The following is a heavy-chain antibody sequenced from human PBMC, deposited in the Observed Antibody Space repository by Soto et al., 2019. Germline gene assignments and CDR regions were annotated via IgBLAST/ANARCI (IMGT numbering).Heavy chain of an antibody. CDR3: AKDLYDYVWGSYSSYYYYGMDV. J-gene: IGHJ6*02. D-gene: IGHD3-16*02. V-gene: IGHV3-30*18. Sequence: QVQLVESGGGVVQPGRSLRLSCAASGFTFSSYGMHWVRQAPGKGLEWVAVISYDGSNKYYADSVKGRFTISRDNSKNXXYXQXXSLRAEDTAVYYCAKDLYDYVWGSYSSYYYYGMDVWGQGTTVTVSS. CDR2: ISYDGSNK. CDR1: GFTFSSYG.